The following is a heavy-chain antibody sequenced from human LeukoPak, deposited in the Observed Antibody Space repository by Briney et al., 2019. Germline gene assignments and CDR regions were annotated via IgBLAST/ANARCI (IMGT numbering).Heavy chain of an antibody. CDR2: IYHSGST. Sequence: PSETLSLTCAVSGGSISSGGYSWSWIRQPPGKGLEWIGYIYHSGSTYYNPSLKSRVTISVDRSKNQFSLKLSSVTAADTAVYYCARASMVRGVITGNWFGPWGQGTLVTVSS. CDR3: ARASMVRGVITGNWFGP. D-gene: IGHD3-10*01. J-gene: IGHJ5*02. CDR1: GGSISSGGYS. V-gene: IGHV4-30-2*01.